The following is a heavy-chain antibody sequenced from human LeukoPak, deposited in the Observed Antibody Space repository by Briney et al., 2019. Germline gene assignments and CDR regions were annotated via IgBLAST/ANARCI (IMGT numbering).Heavy chain of an antibody. CDR2: ISWNSGSI. J-gene: IGHJ6*02. D-gene: IGHD5-24*01. Sequence: GGSLRLSCAGSGFTFDDYAMHWVRQAPGKGLEWVSGISWNSGSIGYADSVKGRFTISRDNAHNSLYLQMNSLRDDDTAVYYCARVWQLGVWGQGTAVTVSS. CDR1: GFTFDDYA. V-gene: IGHV3-9*01. CDR3: ARVWQLGV.